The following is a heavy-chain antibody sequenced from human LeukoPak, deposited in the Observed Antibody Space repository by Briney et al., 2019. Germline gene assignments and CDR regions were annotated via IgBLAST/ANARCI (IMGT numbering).Heavy chain of an antibody. CDR2: INPSGGST. Sequence: ASVKVSCKASGYTFTSYYMHWVRQAPGQGLEWMGIINPSGGSTSYVQKFQGRVTMTRDTSTSTVYMELSSLRSEDTAVYYCARDKIPNIEATMGDYWGQGTLVTVSS. CDR1: GYTFTSYY. J-gene: IGHJ4*02. D-gene: IGHD5-12*01. V-gene: IGHV1-46*01. CDR3: ARDKIPNIEATMGDY.